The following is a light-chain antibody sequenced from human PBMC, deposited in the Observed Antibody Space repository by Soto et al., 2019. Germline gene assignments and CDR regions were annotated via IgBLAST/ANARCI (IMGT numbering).Light chain of an antibody. CDR1: QGIRSA. CDR2: DAS. CDR3: QQFDDYPFS. Sequence: AIQLTQSPSSLSAYVGDSVSITCRASQGIRSAVAWYQQKPGRPPKLLIYDASSLEVGVPSRFSGSRSGTDFILTVSSLQSEYFATYYWQQFDDYPFSFGHGTKVDIK. V-gene: IGKV1D-13*01. J-gene: IGKJ3*01.